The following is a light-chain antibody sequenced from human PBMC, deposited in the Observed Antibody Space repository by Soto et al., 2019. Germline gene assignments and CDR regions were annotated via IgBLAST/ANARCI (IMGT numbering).Light chain of an antibody. Sequence: QSALTQPASVSGSPGQSITISCTGTSSDVGSYNLVSWYQQPPGKAPKLMIYDGSKRPSGVSNRFSGSKSGNTASLTISRLQAEDEADYYCCSYAGISAVVFGGGTKLTVL. J-gene: IGLJ2*01. CDR2: DGS. V-gene: IGLV2-23*01. CDR1: SSDVGSYNL. CDR3: CSYAGISAVV.